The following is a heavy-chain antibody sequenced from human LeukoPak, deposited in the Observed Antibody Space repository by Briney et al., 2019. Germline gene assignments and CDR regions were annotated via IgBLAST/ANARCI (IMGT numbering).Heavy chain of an antibody. J-gene: IGHJ4*02. CDR1: GYTFTSYG. CDR3: ARDKCVIAARSCDY. CDR2: ISAYNGNT. V-gene: IGHV1-18*01. Sequence: ASVKVSCKASGYTFTSYGISWVRQAPGQGLEWMGWISAYNGNTNYAQKLQGRVTMTTDTSTNTAYMELRSLRSDDTAVYYCARDKCVIAARSCDYWGQGTLVTVSS. D-gene: IGHD6-6*01.